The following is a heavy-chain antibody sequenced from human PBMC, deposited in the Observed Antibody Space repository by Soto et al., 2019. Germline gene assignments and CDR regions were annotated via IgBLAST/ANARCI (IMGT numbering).Heavy chain of an antibody. V-gene: IGHV3-53*01. D-gene: IGHD4-17*01. CDR1: GFTVTNKY. J-gene: IGHJ2*01. CDR3: ARVDYGDAGWYFDL. Sequence: EVQLVESGGGLIQPGGSLRLSCAASGFTVTNKYMTWVRQAPGKGLEWVSVIYSGGSTSYADSVKGRFTISRDNSKNILYIQKNCLRAEDTAVYYCARVDYGDAGWYFDLWGRGTLVTVSS. CDR2: IYSGGST.